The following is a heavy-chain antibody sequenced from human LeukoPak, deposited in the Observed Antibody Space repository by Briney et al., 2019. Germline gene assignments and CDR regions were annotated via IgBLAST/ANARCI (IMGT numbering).Heavy chain of an antibody. CDR2: INSDGSST. J-gene: IGHJ3*02. D-gene: IGHD6-19*01. Sequence: PGGSLRLSCAASGFTFSSYSMNWVRQAPGKGLVWVSRINSDGSSTSYADSVKGRFTISRDNAKNTLYLQMNSLRAEDTAVYYCARGSSGWYGNDAFDIWGQGTMVTVSS. CDR1: GFTFSSYS. V-gene: IGHV3-74*01. CDR3: ARGSSGWYGNDAFDI.